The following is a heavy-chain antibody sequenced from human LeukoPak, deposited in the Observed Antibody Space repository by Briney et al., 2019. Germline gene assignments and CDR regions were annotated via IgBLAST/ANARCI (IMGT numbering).Heavy chain of an antibody. CDR1: GGSFSGYY. J-gene: IGHJ4*02. Sequence: SETLSLTCAVYGGSFSGYYWSWIRQPPGKGLEWIGEINHSGSTNYNPSLKSRVTISVHTSKNQFSLKLSSVTAADTAVYYCARGGGYSYGPNHFDYWGQGTLVTVSS. CDR2: INHSGST. CDR3: ARGGGYSYGPNHFDY. V-gene: IGHV4-34*01. D-gene: IGHD5-18*01.